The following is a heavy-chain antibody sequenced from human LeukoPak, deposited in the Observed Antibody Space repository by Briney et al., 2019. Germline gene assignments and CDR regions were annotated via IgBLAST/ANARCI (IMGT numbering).Heavy chain of an antibody. Sequence: GASVKVSCKASGYTFTSYGISWVRQATGQGLEWMGWMSPKSGNTDYAQKFQGRVTMTRNTSINTAYLELSSLRSDDTAVYFCARGVGGLGNMDVWGEGTTVIVSS. CDR2: MSPKSGNT. D-gene: IGHD3-16*01. V-gene: IGHV1-8*02. CDR1: GYTFTSYG. J-gene: IGHJ6*03. CDR3: ARGVGGLGNMDV.